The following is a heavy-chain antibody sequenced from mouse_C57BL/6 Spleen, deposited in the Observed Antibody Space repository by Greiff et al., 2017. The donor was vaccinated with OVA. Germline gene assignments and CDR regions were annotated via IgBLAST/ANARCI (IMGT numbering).Heavy chain of an antibody. V-gene: IGHV1-82*01. CDR1: GYAFSSSW. J-gene: IGHJ2*01. CDR3: ARYLLDY. CDR2: IYPGAGDT. Sequence: QVQLQQSGPELVKPGASVKISCKASGYAFSSSWMNWVKQRPGQGLEWIGRIYPGAGDTNYNGKFKGKATLTADKSSSTSYTQLSSLSSEDSAVYFCARYLLDYWGQGTTLTVSS.